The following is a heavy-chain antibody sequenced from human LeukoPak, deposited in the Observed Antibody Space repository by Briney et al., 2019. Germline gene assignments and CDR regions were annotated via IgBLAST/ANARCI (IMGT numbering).Heavy chain of an antibody. CDR3: AQERDSSGWYGDY. D-gene: IGHD6-19*01. Sequence: GGSLRLSCAASGFTFNSCAMSWVRQAPGKGLEWVSSISGSGGNTYYADSVKGRFTISRDNSKNTLYLQMNSLRAEDTAVYYCAQERDSSGWYGDYWGQGTLVTVSS. CDR2: ISGSGGNT. J-gene: IGHJ4*02. V-gene: IGHV3-23*01. CDR1: GFTFNSCA.